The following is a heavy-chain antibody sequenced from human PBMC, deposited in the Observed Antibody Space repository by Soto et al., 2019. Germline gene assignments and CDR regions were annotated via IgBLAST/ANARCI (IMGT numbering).Heavy chain of an antibody. V-gene: IGHV1-8*01. Sequence: ASVKVSCKASGYTFTIYDINWVRQAPGQGLEWMGWMNPNSGNTGYAQRFQGRVTMTRNTSISTAYMELSSLRSEDTAVYYCASIRDSYYYYDMDVWGQGTSVTVSS. CDR3: ASIRDSYYYYDMDV. CDR1: GYTFTIYD. D-gene: IGHD3-10*01. CDR2: MNPNSGNT. J-gene: IGHJ6*02.